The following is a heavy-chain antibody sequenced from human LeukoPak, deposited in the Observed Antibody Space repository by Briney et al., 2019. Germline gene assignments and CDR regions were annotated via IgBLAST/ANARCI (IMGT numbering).Heavy chain of an antibody. J-gene: IGHJ3*02. Sequence: PSETLSLTCSVSGGSINTYYWSWIRQPPGKGLEWVGYIFYSGNTNYTNYRPSLKSRVTISVDTSKNHVSLQLYSVTAADTAVYYCARERGYYDAEKDAFDIWGQGTMVTVSS. CDR3: ARERGYYDAEKDAFDI. CDR1: GGSINTYY. D-gene: IGHD3-22*01. V-gene: IGHV4-59*12. CDR2: IFYSGNT.